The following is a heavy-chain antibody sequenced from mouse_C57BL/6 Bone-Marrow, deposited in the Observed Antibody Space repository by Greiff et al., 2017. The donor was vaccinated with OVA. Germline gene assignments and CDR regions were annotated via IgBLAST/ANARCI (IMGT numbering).Heavy chain of an antibody. V-gene: IGHV1-42*01. Sequence: VQLKESGPELVKPGASVKISCKASGYSFTGYYMNWVKQSPEKSLEWIGEINPSTGGTTYNQKFKAKATLTVDKSSSTAYMQLKSLTSEDSAVYYCARLLRYRYFDVWGTGTTVTVSS. CDR2: INPSTGGT. D-gene: IGHD1-1*01. J-gene: IGHJ1*03. CDR1: GYSFTGYY. CDR3: ARLLRYRYFDV.